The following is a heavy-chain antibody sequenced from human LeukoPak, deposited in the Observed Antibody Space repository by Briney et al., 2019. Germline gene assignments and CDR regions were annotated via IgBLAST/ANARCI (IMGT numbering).Heavy chain of an antibody. CDR1: GFTFSSYS. J-gene: IGHJ3*02. D-gene: IGHD2-21*02. CDR2: ISSSSSYI. CDR3: AENAYCGGDCFSDVQGFDI. V-gene: IGHV3-21*01. Sequence: GGSLRLSCAASGFTFSSYSMNWVRQAPGKGLEWVSSISSSSSYIYYADSVKGRFTISRDNAKNSLYLQMNSLRAEDTAVYYCAENAYCGGDCFSDVQGFDIWGQGTMVTVSS.